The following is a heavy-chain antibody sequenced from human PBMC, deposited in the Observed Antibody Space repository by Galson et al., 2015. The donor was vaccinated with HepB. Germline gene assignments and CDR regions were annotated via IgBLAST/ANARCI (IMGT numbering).Heavy chain of an antibody. D-gene: IGHD3-22*01. J-gene: IGHJ3*02. V-gene: IGHV3-74*01. CDR3: ARAYYYDSSGSFAFDI. Sequence: SLRLSCAASGFTFSSYWMHWVRQAPGKGLVWVSRINSDGSSTSYADSVKGRFTISRDDAKNTLYLQMNSLRAEDTAVYYCARAYYYDSSGSFAFDIWGQGTMVTVSS. CDR1: GFTFSSYW. CDR2: INSDGSST.